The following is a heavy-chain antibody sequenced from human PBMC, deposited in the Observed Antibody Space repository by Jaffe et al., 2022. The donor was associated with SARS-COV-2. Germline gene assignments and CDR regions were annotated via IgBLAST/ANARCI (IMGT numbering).Heavy chain of an antibody. D-gene: IGHD3-22*01. CDR2: IRSKAYGGTT. CDR3: TRDTDYYDSSGYYHDAFDI. V-gene: IGHV3-49*05. J-gene: IGHJ3*02. CDR1: GFTFGDYA. Sequence: EVQLVESGGGLVKPGRSLRLSCTASGFTFGDYAMSWFRQAPGKGLEWVGFIRSKAYGGTTEYAASVKGRFTISRDDSKSIAYLQMNSLKTEDTAVYYCTRDTDYYDSSGYYHDAFDIWGQGTMVTVSS.